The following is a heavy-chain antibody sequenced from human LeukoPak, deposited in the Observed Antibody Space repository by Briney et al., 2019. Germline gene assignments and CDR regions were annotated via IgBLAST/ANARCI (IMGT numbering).Heavy chain of an antibody. CDR3: ARSIAARGANDY. J-gene: IGHJ4*02. CDR2: INPNSGGT. V-gene: IGHV1-2*02. Sequence: ASVKVSCKASGYTFTSYDIDWVRQATGQGLEWMGWINPNSGGTNYAQKCQGRVTMTRDTSISTAYMELSRLRSDDTAVYYCARSIAARGANDYWGQGTLVTVSS. CDR1: GYTFTSYD. D-gene: IGHD6-6*01.